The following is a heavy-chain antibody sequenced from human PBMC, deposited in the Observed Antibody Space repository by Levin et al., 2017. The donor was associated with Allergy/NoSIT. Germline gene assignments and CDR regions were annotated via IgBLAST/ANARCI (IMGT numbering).Heavy chain of an antibody. J-gene: IGHJ3*01. CDR3: ARYDCSGRGGLCSGWDV. CDR2: ILSNGDT. Sequence: PSQTLSLTCTVSGGAITGHAWSWIRQPPGKGLEWIGYILSNGDTNYSPSLQSRSTISADTSRNHFSLRLSSVTAADTAVYYCARYDCSGRGGLCSGWDVWGRGTMVTVSS. V-gene: IGHV4-59*11. D-gene: IGHD2-15*01. CDR1: GGAITGHA.